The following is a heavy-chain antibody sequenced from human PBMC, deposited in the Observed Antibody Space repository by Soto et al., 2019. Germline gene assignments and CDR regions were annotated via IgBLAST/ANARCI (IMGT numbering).Heavy chain of an antibody. J-gene: IGHJ6*02. CDR2: INPNSGGT. CDR1: GYTFTGYY. Sequence: ASVKVSCKASGYTFTGYYMHWVRQAPGQGLEWMGWINPNSGGTNYAQKFQGWVTMTRDTSISTAYMEMSRLRSDDTAVYYSARECRYDYDFCSGPLGRDVWRQGTTVTVSS. CDR3: ARECRYDYDFCSGPLGRDV. V-gene: IGHV1-2*04. D-gene: IGHD3-3*01.